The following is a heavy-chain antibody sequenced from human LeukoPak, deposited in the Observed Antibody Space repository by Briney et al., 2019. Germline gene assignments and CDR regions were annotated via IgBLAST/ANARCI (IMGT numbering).Heavy chain of an antibody. CDR2: IYYSGST. CDR1: GGSVSSGSYY. D-gene: IGHD3-22*01. Sequence: PSETLSLTCTVSGGSVSSGSYYWSWIRQPPGKGLEWIGYIYYSGSTNYNPSLKSRVTISVDTSKNQFSLKLSSVTAADTAVYYCARDGGPYYYDSSGYPHHDAFDIWGQGTMVTVSS. CDR3: ARDGGPYYYDSSGYPHHDAFDI. J-gene: IGHJ3*02. V-gene: IGHV4-61*01.